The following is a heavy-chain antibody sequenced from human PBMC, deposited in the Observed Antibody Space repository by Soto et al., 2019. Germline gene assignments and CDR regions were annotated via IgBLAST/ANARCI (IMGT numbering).Heavy chain of an antibody. Sequence: PAGSLRLSCAASEFTFRSYAMHWVRQAPFNVLQWVAFISDDGSNKNFSDSEKGRFTVSRDNSKNTLYLQMNSLRIEDTAVYYCVKDQVVEGDYYGSSEFFFWGLGTLVTVSS. CDR1: EFTFRSYA. CDR2: ISDDGSNK. J-gene: IGHJ4*02. CDR3: VKDQVVEGDYYGSSEFFF. D-gene: IGHD3-10*01. V-gene: IGHV3-30*18.